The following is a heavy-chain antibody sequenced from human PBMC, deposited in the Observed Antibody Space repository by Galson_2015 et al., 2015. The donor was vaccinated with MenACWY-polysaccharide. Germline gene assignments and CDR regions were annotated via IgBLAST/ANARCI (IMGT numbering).Heavy chain of an antibody. CDR3: AKTSPHGGAAY. Sequence: SLRLSCAASGFTFSSSAMSWVRQAPGKGLEWVSAINSGGSNTYYADSVKGQFAISGNNPRNTLYLQMNSLRAEDTAVYYCAKTSPHGGAAYWGQGTLATVSS. CDR2: INSGGSNT. CDR1: GFTFSSSA. J-gene: IGHJ4*02. D-gene: IGHD4-23*01. V-gene: IGHV3-23*01.